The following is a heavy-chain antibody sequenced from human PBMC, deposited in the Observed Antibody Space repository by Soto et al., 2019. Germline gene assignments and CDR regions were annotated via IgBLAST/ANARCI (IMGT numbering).Heavy chain of an antibody. CDR1: GFTFSSYW. V-gene: IGHV3-7*01. CDR2: IKQDGSEK. CDR3: ARDGVIAAAAAYYYYYYGMDV. Sequence: EVQLVESGGGLVQPGGSLRLSCAASGFTFSSYWMSWVRQAPGKGLEWVANIKQDGSEKYYVDSVKGRFTISRDNAKNSLYLQMNSLRAEDTAVYYCARDGVIAAAAAYYYYYYGMDVWGQGTTVTVSS. J-gene: IGHJ6*02. D-gene: IGHD6-13*01.